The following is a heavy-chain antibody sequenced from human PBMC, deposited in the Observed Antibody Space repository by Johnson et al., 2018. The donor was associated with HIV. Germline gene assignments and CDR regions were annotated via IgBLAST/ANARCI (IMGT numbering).Heavy chain of an antibody. CDR2: SRNKANSYTT. CDR1: GFTFINAW. Sequence: VQLVESGGGVVQPGRSLRLSCAASGFTFINAWMTWVRQSPGKGLEWVGRSRNKANSYTTEYAASVKGRFTISRDDSKNSLYLQMNSLKTEDTAVYYCTRVSFGEGAFDIWGQGTMVTVSS. V-gene: IGHV3-72*01. CDR3: TRVSFGEGAFDI. J-gene: IGHJ3*02. D-gene: IGHD3-10*01.